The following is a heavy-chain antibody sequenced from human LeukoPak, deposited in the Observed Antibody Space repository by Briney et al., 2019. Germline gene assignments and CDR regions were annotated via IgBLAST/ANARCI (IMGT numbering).Heavy chain of an antibody. Sequence: SVKVSCKASGGTFSSYAISWVRQAPGQGLEWMGGIIPIFGTANYAQKFQGRVTITADKSTSTAYMELSSLRSEDTAVYYCARDVPAAAGTFKSYYYYYYMDVWGKGTTVTVSS. V-gene: IGHV1-69*06. CDR1: GGTFSSYA. D-gene: IGHD6-13*01. CDR3: ARDVPAAAGTFKSYYYYYYMDV. CDR2: IIPIFGTA. J-gene: IGHJ6*03.